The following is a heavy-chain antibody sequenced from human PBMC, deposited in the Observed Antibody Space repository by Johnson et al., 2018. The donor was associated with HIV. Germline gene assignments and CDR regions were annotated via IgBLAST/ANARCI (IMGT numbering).Heavy chain of an antibody. D-gene: IGHD3-10*01. CDR3: VRGGTYDSGIIDAFDI. Sequence: QVQLVESGGGVVQPGRSLRLSCAASGFTFSSYAMHWVRQAPGKGLEWVAVTSYDGINKYYATSVKGRFTISRDNSKNTLYLQMNSLRAEDTAVYYCVRGGTYDSGIIDAFDIWGQGTMVTVSS. V-gene: IGHV3-30-3*01. CDR1: GFTFSSYA. CDR2: TSYDGINK. J-gene: IGHJ3*02.